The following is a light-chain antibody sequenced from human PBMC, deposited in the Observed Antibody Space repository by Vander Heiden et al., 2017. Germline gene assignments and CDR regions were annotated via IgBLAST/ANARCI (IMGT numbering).Light chain of an antibody. CDR3: QQYNSYSWT. CDR2: KAS. CDR1: QSISSW. Sequence: DIQLTLSPSTLSASVGDRVTITCRASQSISSWLAWYQQKPGNAPKLLIYKASNLEPGVPSRFSGSGSGTEFTLTISSLQPDDCATYYCQQYNSYSWTSGQGTKVEIK. V-gene: IGKV1-5*03. J-gene: IGKJ1*01.